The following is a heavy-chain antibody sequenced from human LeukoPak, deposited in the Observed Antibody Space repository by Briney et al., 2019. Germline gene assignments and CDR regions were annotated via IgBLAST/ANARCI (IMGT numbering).Heavy chain of an antibody. Sequence: ASVKVSCKASGYTFNDYYMHWVRQAPGQGLEWMGRVNPDSGGTDYAQKFQGRVTMTRDTSFSTAYMELSRLRSDDTAAYYCARHFQWGFDYWGQGTLVTVSS. CDR2: VNPDSGGT. D-gene: IGHD2-8*01. V-gene: IGHV1-2*02. CDR3: ARHFQWGFDY. CDR1: GYTFNDYY. J-gene: IGHJ4*02.